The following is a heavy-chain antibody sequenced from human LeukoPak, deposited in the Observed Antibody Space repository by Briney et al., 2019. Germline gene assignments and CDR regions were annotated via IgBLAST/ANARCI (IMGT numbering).Heavy chain of an antibody. V-gene: IGHV4-59*01. CDR1: GGSINNYY. D-gene: IGHD3-3*01. CDR3: ARAGHGGQNLDYYYGMDV. CDR2: MYYTGST. J-gene: IGHJ6*02. Sequence: SETLSLTCTVSGGSINNYYWNWIRQPPGKGLEWIGYMYYTGSTSYNPSLKSRVTISLDTSKNQFSLRLSSVTAADTAVYYCARAGHGGQNLDYYYGMDVWGQGTTVTVSS.